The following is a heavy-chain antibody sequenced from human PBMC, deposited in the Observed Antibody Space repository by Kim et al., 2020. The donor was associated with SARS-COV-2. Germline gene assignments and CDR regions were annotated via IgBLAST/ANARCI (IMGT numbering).Heavy chain of an antibody. CDR3: ARSDKWELPGYYYYGMDV. J-gene: IGHJ6*02. CDR1: GGTFSSYA. D-gene: IGHD1-26*01. Sequence: SVKVSCKASGGTFSSYAISWVRQAPGQGLEWMGGIIPIFGTANYAQKFQGRVTITADESTSTAYMELSSLRSEDTAVYYCARSDKWELPGYYYYGMDVWGQGTTVTVSS. V-gene: IGHV1-69*13. CDR2: IIPIFGTA.